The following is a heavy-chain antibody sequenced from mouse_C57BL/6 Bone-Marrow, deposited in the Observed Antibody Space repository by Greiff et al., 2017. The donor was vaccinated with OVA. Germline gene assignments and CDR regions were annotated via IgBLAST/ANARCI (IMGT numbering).Heavy chain of an antibody. V-gene: IGHV1-64*01. Sequence: QVQLQQPGAELVKPGASVKLSCKASGYTFTIYWMHWVKQRPGQGLEWIGMIHPNSGSTNYNEKFKSKATLTVDKSSSTAYMQLSSLTSEDSAVYYCASGDDGYLFAYWGQGTLVTVSA. CDR2: IHPNSGST. D-gene: IGHD2-3*01. CDR1: GYTFTIYW. J-gene: IGHJ3*01. CDR3: ASGDDGYLFAY.